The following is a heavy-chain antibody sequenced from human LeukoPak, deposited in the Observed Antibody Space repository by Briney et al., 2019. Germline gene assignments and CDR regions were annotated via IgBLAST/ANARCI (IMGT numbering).Heavy chain of an antibody. V-gene: IGHV3-23*01. D-gene: IGHD6-19*01. J-gene: IGHJ4*02. Sequence: GGSLRLSCAASGFGFSDYAMSWVRQAPGKGLEWVSVISGGGSSTFYSDSVKGRFTTSRDNSKNTLYLEMNSLRADDTAFYYCAKDMRDSRWHTHLDSWGQGTLVTVSS. CDR1: GFGFSDYA. CDR2: ISGGGSST. CDR3: AKDMRDSRWHTHLDS.